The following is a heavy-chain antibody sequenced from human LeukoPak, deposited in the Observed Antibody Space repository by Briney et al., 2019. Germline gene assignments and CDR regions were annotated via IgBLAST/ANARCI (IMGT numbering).Heavy chain of an antibody. V-gene: IGHV4-30-4*01. CDR2: IYYSGST. J-gene: IGHJ3*02. CDR3: AREDTVTTHAFDI. CDR1: GGSISSYY. D-gene: IGHD4-17*01. Sequence: SETLSLTCTVSGGSISSYYWSWIRQPPGKGLEWIGYIYYSGSTYYNPSLKSRVTISVDTSKNQFSLKLSSVTAADTAVYYCAREDTVTTHAFDIWGQGTMVTVSS.